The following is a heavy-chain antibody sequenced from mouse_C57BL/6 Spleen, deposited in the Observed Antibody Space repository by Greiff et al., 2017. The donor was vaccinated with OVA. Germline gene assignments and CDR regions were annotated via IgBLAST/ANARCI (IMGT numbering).Heavy chain of an antibody. Sequence: VQLKHSGPELVKPGASVKISCKASGYTFTDYYMNWVKQSHGKSLEWIGDINPNNGGTSYNQKFKGKATLTVDKSSSTAYMELRSLTSEDSAVYYCARKGAYYSNYEGLDYWGQGTTLTVSS. CDR2: INPNNGGT. D-gene: IGHD2-5*01. CDR1: GYTFTDYY. J-gene: IGHJ2*01. CDR3: ARKGAYYSNYEGLDY. V-gene: IGHV1-26*01.